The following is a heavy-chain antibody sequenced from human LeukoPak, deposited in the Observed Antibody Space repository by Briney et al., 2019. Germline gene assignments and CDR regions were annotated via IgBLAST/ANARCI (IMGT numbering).Heavy chain of an antibody. D-gene: IGHD1-1*01. Sequence: SETLSLTCAVYGGSFSGYYWSWIRQPPGKGLEWIGEINHSGSTNYNPSLKSRVTISVDTSKNQFSLKLSSVTAADTAVYYCGRASTRTYNWFDPWGQGTLVTVSS. CDR2: INHSGST. V-gene: IGHV4-34*01. J-gene: IGHJ5*02. CDR3: GRASTRTYNWFDP. CDR1: GGSFSGYY.